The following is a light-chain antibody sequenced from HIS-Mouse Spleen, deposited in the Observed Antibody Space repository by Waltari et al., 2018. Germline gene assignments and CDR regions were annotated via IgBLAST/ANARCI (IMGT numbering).Light chain of an antibody. CDR2: KDS. V-gene: IGLV3-25*03. J-gene: IGLJ3*02. Sequence: SYELTQPPSVSVSPGQTARITCSGDALPKQYPYWYQQKPGQAPVLVIYKDSERPSGIPERFSGSSSGTTVTLTISGVQAEDEADYYCQSADSSGTYGVFGGGTKLTVL. CDR1: ALPKQY. CDR3: QSADSSGTYGV.